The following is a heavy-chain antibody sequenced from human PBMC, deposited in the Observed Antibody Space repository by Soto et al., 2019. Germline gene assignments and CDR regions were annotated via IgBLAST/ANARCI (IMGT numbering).Heavy chain of an antibody. Sequence: SETLSLTCTVSGDSISSGGYYWSWIRQHPGKVLEWFGYSYYSGSTYYDPSLKSRVTISVDTTKNQFSLKLSPVTAADTAVYYSVSAFYGCSDSWGQGTLVTVSS. CDR3: VSAFYGCSDS. D-gene: IGHD4-17*01. CDR1: GDSISSGGYY. CDR2: SYYSGST. J-gene: IGHJ4*02. V-gene: IGHV4-31*03.